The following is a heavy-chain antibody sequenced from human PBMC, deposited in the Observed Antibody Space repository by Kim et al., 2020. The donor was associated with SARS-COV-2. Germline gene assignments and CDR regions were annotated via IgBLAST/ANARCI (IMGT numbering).Heavy chain of an antibody. Sequence: DPYYADSVQGRFTISRENAISSVFLQVNSLRAGDTAVYYCARDREGAFDYWGQGTLVTVSS. V-gene: IGHV3-13*05. CDR3: ARDREGAFDY. CDR2: DP. J-gene: IGHJ4*02.